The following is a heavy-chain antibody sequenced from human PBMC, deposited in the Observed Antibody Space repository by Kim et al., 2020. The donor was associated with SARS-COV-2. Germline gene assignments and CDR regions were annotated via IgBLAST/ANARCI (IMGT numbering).Heavy chain of an antibody. CDR2: IYSGGST. CDR1: GFTVSSNY. D-gene: IGHD6-13*01. CDR3: AREVWVAAAADDYYYGMDV. J-gene: IGHJ6*02. Sequence: GGSLRLSCAASGFTVSSNYMSWVRQAPGKGLEWVSVIYSGGSTYYADSVKGRFTISRDNSKNTLYLQMNSLRAEDTAVYYCAREVWVAAAADDYYYGMDVWGQRTAVTVSS. V-gene: IGHV3-66*01.